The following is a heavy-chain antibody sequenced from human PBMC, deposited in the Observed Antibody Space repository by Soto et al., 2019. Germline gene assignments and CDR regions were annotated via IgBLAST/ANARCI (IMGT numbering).Heavy chain of an antibody. J-gene: IGHJ3*02. CDR1: GGSISSYY. Sequence: SETLSLTCTVSGGSISSYYWSWIRQPPGKGLEWIGYIYYSGSTNYNPSLKSRVTISVDTSKNQFSLKLSSVTAADTAVYYCARDDNYDFWSGTSFAFDIWGQGTMVTVSS. CDR2: IYYSGST. CDR3: ARDDNYDFWSGTSFAFDI. D-gene: IGHD3-3*01. V-gene: IGHV4-59*01.